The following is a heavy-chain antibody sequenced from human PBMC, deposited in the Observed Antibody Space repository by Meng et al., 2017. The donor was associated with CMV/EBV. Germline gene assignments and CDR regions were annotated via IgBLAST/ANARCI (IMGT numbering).Heavy chain of an antibody. V-gene: IGHV3-23*03. CDR1: GFTFSSYW. CDR3: ARGGY. J-gene: IGHJ4*02. CDR2: IYSGGSST. D-gene: IGHD3-16*01. Sequence: GESLKISCAASGFTFSSYWMSWVRQAPGKGLEWVSVIYSGGSSTYYADSVKGRFTISRDNSKNTLYLQMNSLRAEDTAVYYCARGGYWGQGTLVTVSS.